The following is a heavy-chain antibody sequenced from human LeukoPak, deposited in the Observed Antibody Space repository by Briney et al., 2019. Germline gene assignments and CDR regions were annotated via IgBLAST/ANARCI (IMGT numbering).Heavy chain of an antibody. CDR3: ARLLSRAVGYFDY. V-gene: IGHV4-59*12. J-gene: IGHJ4*02. D-gene: IGHD3-16*02. CDR1: GGSITSYY. Sequence: SEPLSLTCTVSGGSITSYYWGWFRQPPGKGLEWIGYIYYSGSTNYNPSLKSRVTISVDTSKIQFSLKLSSVTAADTAVYYCARLLSRAVGYFDYWGQGTLVTVSS. CDR2: IYYSGST.